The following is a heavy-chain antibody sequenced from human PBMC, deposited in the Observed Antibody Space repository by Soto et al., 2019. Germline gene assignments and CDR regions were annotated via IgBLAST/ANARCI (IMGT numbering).Heavy chain of an antibody. Sequence: PSLKSRVAISLDTSKNQFSLSLNFVTAADTAVYYCARGRGYSYGLDPWGQGSLVTVSS. V-gene: IGHV4-30-2*05. J-gene: IGHJ5*02. D-gene: IGHD5-18*01. CDR3: ARGRGYSYGLDP.